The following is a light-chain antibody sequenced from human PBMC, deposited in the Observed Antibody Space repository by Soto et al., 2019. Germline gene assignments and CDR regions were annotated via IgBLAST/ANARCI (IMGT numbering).Light chain of an antibody. J-gene: IGKJ1*01. Sequence: EIVMTQSPATLSVSPGERATLSCRASQSVSSNLAWYQQKPGQAPRLLIYGASTRATGTPVRFRGSGSGTEFTLTISSLQSEDFAVYYCQQYNNWPPWTFGRGTKVEIK. CDR3: QQYNNWPPWT. CDR2: GAS. V-gene: IGKV3-15*01. CDR1: QSVSSN.